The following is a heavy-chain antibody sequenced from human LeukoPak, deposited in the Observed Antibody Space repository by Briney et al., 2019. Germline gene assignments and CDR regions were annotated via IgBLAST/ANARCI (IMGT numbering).Heavy chain of an antibody. CDR1: GVTFSSTY. D-gene: IGHD2-8*01. Sequence: PGGSLRLSCAASGVTFSSTYMSWVRQAPGKGLEWVSIIYSAGSTYYADSVKGRFTISRENSKNTLYLQMNSLRAEDTAVYCCAQGHCTNGICWLDWGPGTLVTVSS. CDR3: AQGHCTNGICWLD. V-gene: IGHV3-53*01. CDR2: IYSAGST. J-gene: IGHJ4*02.